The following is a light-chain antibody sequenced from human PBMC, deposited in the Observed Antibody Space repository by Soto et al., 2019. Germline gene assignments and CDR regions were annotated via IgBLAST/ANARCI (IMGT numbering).Light chain of an antibody. Sequence: VVLTQSPATLSLSPGEPATLSCSASRHGYINALAWYQQKPGRTPTLLIYGASTRATGIPDRFSATGSGTDFSLTISSVEPEDFAVYYCQQYGASPFTFGPGTSVEI. CDR3: QQYGASPFT. CDR1: RHGYINA. V-gene: IGKV3-20*01. J-gene: IGKJ3*01. CDR2: GAS.